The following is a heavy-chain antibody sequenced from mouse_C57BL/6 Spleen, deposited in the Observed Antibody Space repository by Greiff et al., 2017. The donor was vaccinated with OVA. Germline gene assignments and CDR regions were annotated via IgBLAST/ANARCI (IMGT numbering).Heavy chain of an antibody. CDR3: AKPTMVTTWDYFDY. Sequence: EVKLMESGGGLVKSGGSLKLSCAASGFTFSDYGMHWVRQAPEKGLEWVAYISSGSSTIYYADTVKGRFTISRDNAKNTLFLQMTSLRSEDTAMYYCAKPTMVTTWDYFDYWGQGTTLTVSS. V-gene: IGHV5-17*01. D-gene: IGHD2-9*01. CDR2: ISSGSSTI. J-gene: IGHJ2*01. CDR1: GFTFSDYG.